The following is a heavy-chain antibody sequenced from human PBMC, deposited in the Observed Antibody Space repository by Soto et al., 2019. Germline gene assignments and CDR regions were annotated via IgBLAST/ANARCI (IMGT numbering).Heavy chain of an antibody. CDR3: ARGDGSWYMDV. Sequence: SETLSLTCTVSGGSISSYYWSWIRQPPGKGLEWIGYIYYSGSTNYNPSLKSRVTISVDTSKNQFSLKLSSVTAADTAVYYCARGDGSWYMDVWGKGTTVTVSS. V-gene: IGHV4-59*01. CDR1: GGSISSYY. CDR2: IYYSGST. J-gene: IGHJ6*03.